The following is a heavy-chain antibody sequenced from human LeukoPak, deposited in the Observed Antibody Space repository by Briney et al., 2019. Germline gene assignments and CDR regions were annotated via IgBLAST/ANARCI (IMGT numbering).Heavy chain of an antibody. CDR3: AKAPFRSYARGDHFDY. CDR1: GFTFDDYA. V-gene: IGHV3-9*01. J-gene: IGHJ4*02. D-gene: IGHD3-10*02. Sequence: GGSLRLSCAASGFTFDDYAMHWVRQAPGKGLEWVSGISWNSGSIGYADSVKGRFTISRDNAKNSLYLQMNSLRAEDTALYYCAKAPFRSYARGDHFDYWGQGTLVTVSS. CDR2: ISWNSGSI.